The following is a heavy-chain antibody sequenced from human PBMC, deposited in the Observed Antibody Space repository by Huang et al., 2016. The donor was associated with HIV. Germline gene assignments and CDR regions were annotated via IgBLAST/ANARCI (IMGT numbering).Heavy chain of an antibody. V-gene: IGHV1-8*01. CDR1: GYDFIYSD. CDR3: ARGYSLDYRYIIDYRYAFDL. D-gene: IGHD4-4*01. J-gene: IGHJ3*01. Sequence: QEQLVQSGPEVRQPGASVKVSCKASGYDFIYSDFYWVRQAGGKGLEWMCGRNPNLGKTGFSRKFQGRETTTREIPSTTVFMELRSLTSHDTAIYYCARGYSLDYRYIIDYRYAFDLWGQGTEFIVTS. CDR2: RNPNLGKT.